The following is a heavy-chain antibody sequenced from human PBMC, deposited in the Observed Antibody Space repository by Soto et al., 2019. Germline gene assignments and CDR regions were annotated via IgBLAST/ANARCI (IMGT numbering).Heavy chain of an antibody. D-gene: IGHD2-15*01. CDR1: GYTFTSYG. Sequence: ASVKVSCKASGYTFTSYGISWVRQAPGQGLEWMGWISAYNGNTNYAQKLQGRVTMTTDTSTSTAYMELRSLRSDDAAVYYCAGLGYCSGGSCRNWFDPWGQGTLVTVSS. CDR3: AGLGYCSGGSCRNWFDP. V-gene: IGHV1-18*04. CDR2: ISAYNGNT. J-gene: IGHJ5*02.